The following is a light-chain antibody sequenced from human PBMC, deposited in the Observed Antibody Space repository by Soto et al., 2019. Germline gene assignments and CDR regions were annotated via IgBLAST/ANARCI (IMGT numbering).Light chain of an antibody. CDR2: DAS. CDR3: QQYDNLVT. Sequence: MTQSQSCLSTTVGARVTFPCQASQDISTYLSWYQQKPGKAPNLLIHDASNLETWVPSRFSGSGSGTDFTFTISSLQPEDIATYYCQQYDNLVTFGG. CDR1: QDISTY. J-gene: IGKJ4*01. V-gene: IGKV1-33*01.